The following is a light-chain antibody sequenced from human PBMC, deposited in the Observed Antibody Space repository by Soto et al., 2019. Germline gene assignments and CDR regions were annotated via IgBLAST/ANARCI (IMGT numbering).Light chain of an antibody. CDR2: DAS. V-gene: IGKV1-5*01. J-gene: IGKJ1*01. Sequence: DIQMTQSPSSLSASVGDRATLTCRASQSVSTRLAWYQQKPGKAPKVLIYDASSWAGGVPSRFTGSGSGTEFTLTINSLQPDDFATYYCQQYSVYWTFGQGTRVDIK. CDR1: QSVSTR. CDR3: QQYSVYWT.